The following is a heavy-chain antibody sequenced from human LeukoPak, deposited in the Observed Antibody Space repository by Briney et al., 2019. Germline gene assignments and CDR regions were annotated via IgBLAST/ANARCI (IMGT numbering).Heavy chain of an antibody. CDR2: IWYDGSNK. CDR1: GFTFSSYG. V-gene: IGHV3-33*01. CDR3: ARDGLGMGIGAFDI. J-gene: IGHJ3*02. D-gene: IGHD3/OR15-3a*01. Sequence: PGRSLRLSCAASGFTFSSYGMHWVRQAPDKGLEWVAVIWYDGSNKYYADSVKGRFTISRDNSKNTLYLQMNSLRAEDTAVYYCARDGLGMGIGAFDIWGQGTMVTVSS.